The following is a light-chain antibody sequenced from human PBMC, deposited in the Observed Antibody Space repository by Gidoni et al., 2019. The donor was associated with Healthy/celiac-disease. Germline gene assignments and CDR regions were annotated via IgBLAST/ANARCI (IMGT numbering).Light chain of an antibody. CDR1: QSVSSY. CDR2: DAS. V-gene: IGKV3-11*01. J-gene: IGKJ4*01. Sequence: IVLTQSPATLSLSPGERATLSCRASQSVSSYLAWYQQKPGQAPRLLIYDASNRATGSPASFSGSGSGTDFTLTISSLEPEDFAVYYCQQRSNWPPLTCGGGTKVEIK. CDR3: QQRSNWPPLT.